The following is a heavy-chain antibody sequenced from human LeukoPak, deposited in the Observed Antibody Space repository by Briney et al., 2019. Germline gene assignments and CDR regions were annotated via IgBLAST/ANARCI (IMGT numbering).Heavy chain of an antibody. CDR1: GYSFTSYW. J-gene: IGHJ5*02. CDR2: IYPGDSDT. V-gene: IGHV5-51*01. Sequence: GESLKISCKGSGYSFTSYWIGWVRQMPGKGLEWMRIIYPGDSDTRYSPSFQGQVTISADKSISTAYLQWSSLKASDTAMYYCARTPFKVLGDYGVNWFDPWGQGTLVTVSS. CDR3: ARTPFKVLGDYGVNWFDP. D-gene: IGHD4-17*01.